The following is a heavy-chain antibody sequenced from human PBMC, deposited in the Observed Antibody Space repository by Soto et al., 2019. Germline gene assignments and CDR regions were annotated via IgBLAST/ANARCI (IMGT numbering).Heavy chain of an antibody. CDR3: ARHGQLYNSGWYLNWFDP. Sequence: SETLSLTCAVSDGSISISTYYWGWIRQPPGKGLEWIGSVYYSGSTYYNPSLKSRVTISVDTSKNQFSLKLSSVTAADTAVYYCARHGQLYNSGWYLNWFDPWGQGTLVT. V-gene: IGHV4-39*01. CDR2: VYYSGST. J-gene: IGHJ5*02. D-gene: IGHD6-19*01. CDR1: DGSISISTYY.